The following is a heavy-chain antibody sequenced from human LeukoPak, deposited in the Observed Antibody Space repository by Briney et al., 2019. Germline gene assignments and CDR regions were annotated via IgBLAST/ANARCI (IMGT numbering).Heavy chain of an antibody. Sequence: PSETLSLTCTVSGGSISSSSYYWGWIRQPPGKGLEWIGYIFYNEGTSYNPSLKSRVTISVDTSNNQLSLRVNSVTAADTAVYYCARELAAGNYYMDVWGKGTTVTVSS. CDR3: ARELAAGNYYMDV. CDR2: IFYNEGT. V-gene: IGHV4-61*05. CDR1: GGSISSSSYY. J-gene: IGHJ6*03. D-gene: IGHD6-13*01.